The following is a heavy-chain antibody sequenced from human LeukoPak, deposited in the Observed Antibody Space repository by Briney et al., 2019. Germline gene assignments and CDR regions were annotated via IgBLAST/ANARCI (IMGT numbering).Heavy chain of an antibody. V-gene: IGHV4-59*01. CDR3: ARGLYYYDSSGGGDY. J-gene: IGHJ4*02. D-gene: IGHD3-22*01. Sequence: SETLSLTCTVSGGSISSYYWSWIRQPPGKGLEWIGYIYYSGSTNYNPSLKSRVTISVDTSKNQFSLKLSSVTAADTAVYYCARGLYYYDSSGGGDYWGQGTLVTVSS. CDR2: IYYSGST. CDR1: GGSISSYY.